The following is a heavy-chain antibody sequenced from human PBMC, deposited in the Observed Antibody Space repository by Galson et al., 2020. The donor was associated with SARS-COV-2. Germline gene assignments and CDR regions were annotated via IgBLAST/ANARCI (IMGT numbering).Heavy chain of an antibody. V-gene: IGHV4-39*07. D-gene: IGHD5-12*01. CDR2: IYYSGST. CDR1: GGSISSSSYY. CDR3: ARWAVEMATIGVYYYHGMDV. J-gene: IGHJ6*02. Sequence: ASETLSLTCTVSGGSISSSSYYWGWIRQPPGKGLEWIGSIYYSGSTYYNPSLKSRVTISVDTSKNQFSLKLSSVTAADTAVYYCARWAVEMATIGVYYYHGMDVWGQGTTVTVSS.